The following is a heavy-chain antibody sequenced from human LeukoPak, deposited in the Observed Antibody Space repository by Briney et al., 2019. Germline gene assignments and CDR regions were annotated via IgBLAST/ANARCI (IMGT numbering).Heavy chain of an antibody. Sequence: ASVKVSCKASGYTFTGYYMHWVRQAPGQGLEWMGWINPNSGGTNYAQKFQGRVTMTRDTSISTAYMELSRLRSDDTAVYYCARVRDFSRSPFDWFDPWGQGTLVTVSS. CDR3: ARVRDFSRSPFDWFDP. V-gene: IGHV1-2*02. J-gene: IGHJ5*02. D-gene: IGHD6-6*01. CDR2: INPNSGGT. CDR1: GYTFTGYY.